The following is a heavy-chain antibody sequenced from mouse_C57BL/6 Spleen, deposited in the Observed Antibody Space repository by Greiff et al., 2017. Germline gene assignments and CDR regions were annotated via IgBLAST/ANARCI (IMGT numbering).Heavy chain of an antibody. CDR2: IYPGDGDT. CDR3: AREPLLRSPFDY. J-gene: IGHJ2*01. V-gene: IGHV1-82*01. D-gene: IGHD1-1*01. Sequence: QVQLQQSGPELVKPGASVKISCKASGYAFSSSWMNWVKQRPGKGLEWIGRIYPGDGDTNYNGKFKGKATLTEDKSSSTAYMQLSSLTSEDSAVYFCAREPLLRSPFDYWGQGTTLTVSS. CDR1: GYAFSSSW.